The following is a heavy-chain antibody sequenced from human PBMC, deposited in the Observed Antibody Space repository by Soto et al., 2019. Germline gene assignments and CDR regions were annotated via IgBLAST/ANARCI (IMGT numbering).Heavy chain of an antibody. CDR1: RYNFTNYW. J-gene: IGHJ6*02. CDR2: IYPGDSDT. D-gene: IGHD2-15*01. Sequence: PGESLKISCKGSRYNFTNYWIGWVRQMPVKGLEWMGIIYPGDSDTRYSPSFQGQVTISADKSISSAYLQWSSLKASDTAIYYCARHIGPGQCSGGSCYDAFAGFAMDVWGQGTTVTVSS. CDR3: ARHIGPGQCSGGSCYDAFAGFAMDV. V-gene: IGHV5-51*01.